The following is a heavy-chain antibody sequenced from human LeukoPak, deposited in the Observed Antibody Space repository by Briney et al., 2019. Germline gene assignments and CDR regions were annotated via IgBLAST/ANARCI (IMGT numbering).Heavy chain of an antibody. Sequence: ASVKVSCKASGGTFSSYAISWVRQAPGQGLEWMGGIIPIFGTANYAQKFQGRVTITADESTSTAYMELSSLRSEDTAVYYCARVEPRNNWLSPPDYWGQGTLVTVSS. CDR3: ARVEPRNNWLSPPDY. CDR2: IIPIFGTA. CDR1: GGTFSSYA. J-gene: IGHJ4*02. D-gene: IGHD3-9*01. V-gene: IGHV1-69*13.